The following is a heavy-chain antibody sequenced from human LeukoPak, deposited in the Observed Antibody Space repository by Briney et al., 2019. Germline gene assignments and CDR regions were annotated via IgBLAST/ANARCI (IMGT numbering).Heavy chain of an antibody. CDR1: GYTFTNYN. CDR3: ARAPNWFDP. J-gene: IGHJ5*02. V-gene: IGHV1-8*01. CDR2: MTPNSGST. Sequence: ASVKVSCKASGYTFTNYNINWVRQATGQGLEWMGWMTPNSGSTGYAQKSQGRVTMTRNTSISTAYMELSSLGSEDTAVYYCARAPNWFDPWGQGTLVTVSS.